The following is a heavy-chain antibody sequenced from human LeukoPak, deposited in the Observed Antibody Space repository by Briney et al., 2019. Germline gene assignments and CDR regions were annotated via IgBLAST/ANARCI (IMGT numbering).Heavy chain of an antibody. V-gene: IGHV3-23*01. CDR2: ISGSGGST. CDR3: AKDIFQETVGATVFDY. CDR1: GFTFSSYA. J-gene: IGHJ4*02. D-gene: IGHD1-26*01. Sequence: GGSLRLSCAASGFTFSSYAMSWVRQAPGKGLEWVSAISGSGGSTYYADSVKGRFTISRDNSKNTLYLQMNSLRAEDTAVYYCAKDIFQETVGATVFDYWGQGTLVTVSS.